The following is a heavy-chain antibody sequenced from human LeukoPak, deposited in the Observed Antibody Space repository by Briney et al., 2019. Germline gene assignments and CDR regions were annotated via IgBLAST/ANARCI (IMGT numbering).Heavy chain of an antibody. CDR3: VRGPHIAATSY. CDR1: GFSFKDTG. CDR2: IWYDGSTK. V-gene: IGHV3-33*01. Sequence: GGSLRLSCAASGFSFKDTGMHWVRQAPGKSPEWLTIIWYDGSTKYYAAYVKGRFAISRDNAKKSLYLQINTLRAEDTAVYYCVRGPHIAATSYWGQGTLVTVSS. J-gene: IGHJ4*02. D-gene: IGHD6-25*01.